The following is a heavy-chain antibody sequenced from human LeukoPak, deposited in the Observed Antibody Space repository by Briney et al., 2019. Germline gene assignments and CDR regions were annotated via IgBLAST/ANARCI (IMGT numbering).Heavy chain of an antibody. D-gene: IGHD4-11*01. CDR3: ANTYRPNYYYGMDV. CDR1: GFTFSSYG. J-gene: IGHJ6*02. V-gene: IGHV3-30*18. CDR2: ISYDGSNK. Sequence: PGGSLRPSCAASGFTFSSYGMHWVRQAPGKGLEWVAVISYDGSNKYYADSVKGRFTISRDNSKNTLYLQMNSLRAEDTAVYYCANTYRPNYYYGMDVWGQGTTVTVSS.